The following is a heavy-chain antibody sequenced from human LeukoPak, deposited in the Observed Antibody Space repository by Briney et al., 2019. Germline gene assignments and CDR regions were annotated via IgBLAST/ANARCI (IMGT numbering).Heavy chain of an antibody. CDR1: GGSIGSYY. J-gene: IGHJ3*02. V-gene: IGHV4-30-2*01. D-gene: IGHD3-22*01. Sequence: SETLSLTCTISGGSIGSYYWSWIRQPPGKGLEWIGYIYHSGSTYYNPSLKSRVTISVDRSKNQFSLKLSSVTAADTAVYYCARGRDSSGYYHAFDIRGQGTMVTVSS. CDR2: IYHSGST. CDR3: ARGRDSSGYYHAFDI.